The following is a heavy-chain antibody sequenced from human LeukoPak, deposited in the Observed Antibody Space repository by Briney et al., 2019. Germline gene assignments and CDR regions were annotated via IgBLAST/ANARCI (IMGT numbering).Heavy chain of an antibody. Sequence: GGSLRLSCAASGFTFSSYWMNWARQAPGKGLEWVASINHNGNVNYYVDSVKGRFTISRDNAKNSLYLQMNSLRAEDTAVYYCASLVRPAAPVWGQGTLATVSS. V-gene: IGHV3-7*01. CDR2: INHNGNVN. D-gene: IGHD2-2*01. CDR3: ASLVRPAAPV. J-gene: IGHJ4*02. CDR1: GFTFSSYW.